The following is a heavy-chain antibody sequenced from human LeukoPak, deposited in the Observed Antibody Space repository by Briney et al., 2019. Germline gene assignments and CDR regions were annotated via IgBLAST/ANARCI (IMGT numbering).Heavy chain of an antibody. J-gene: IGHJ4*02. CDR1: GFTFSSYA. Sequence: PGGSLRLSCAASGFTFSSYAMSWVRQAPGKGLEWVSAISGSGGSTYYADSVKGRFTISRDNSKNTLYLQMNSLRAEDTAVYCCAKDEGYCSSTSCLDFDYWGQGTLVTVSS. CDR2: ISGSGGST. CDR3: AKDEGYCSSTSCLDFDY. D-gene: IGHD2-2*01. V-gene: IGHV3-23*01.